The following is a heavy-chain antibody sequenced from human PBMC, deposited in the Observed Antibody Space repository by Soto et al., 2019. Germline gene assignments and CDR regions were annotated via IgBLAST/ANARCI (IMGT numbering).Heavy chain of an antibody. CDR1: GGSISSGGYY. J-gene: IGHJ3*02. D-gene: IGHD3-16*02. CDR3: ARGGSDDYVWGSYRRYGVKVAFDI. V-gene: IGHV4-31*03. CDR2: IYYSGST. Sequence: QVQLQESGPGLVKPSQTLSLTCTVSGGSISSGGYYWSWIRQHPGKGLEWIGYIYYSGSTYYNPSHKSRVTISVDTSKNQFSLKLSSVTAADTAVYYCARGGSDDYVWGSYRRYGVKVAFDIWGQGTMVTVSS.